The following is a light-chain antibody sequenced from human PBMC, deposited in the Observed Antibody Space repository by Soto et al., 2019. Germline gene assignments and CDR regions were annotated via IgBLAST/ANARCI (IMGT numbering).Light chain of an antibody. CDR2: GAS. V-gene: IGKV3-20*01. Sequence: EIVLTQSPGTLSLSPGERATLSCRASQSVGGNFLAWYQQKPGQAPRLLIYGASSRATGIPDRFSGSGSVTDFTLTIGRLEPEDFALYYCQHYGSSPWTFGQGTEVEIK. J-gene: IGKJ1*01. CDR3: QHYGSSPWT. CDR1: QSVGGNF.